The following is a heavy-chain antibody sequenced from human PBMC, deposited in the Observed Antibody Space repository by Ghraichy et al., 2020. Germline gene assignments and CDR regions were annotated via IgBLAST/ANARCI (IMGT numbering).Heavy chain of an antibody. D-gene: IGHD2-8*01. CDR2: ISYDGGNE. CDR1: GFTFSNFA. J-gene: IGHJ6*04. Sequence: GGSLRLSCAASGFTFSNFAMHWVRQAPGKGLEWVAVISYDGGNEYYIDSVKGRLTISRDNSKSTLYLQMNSLRAEDTAVYYCARDFQSDCSYGVCYANQSHVMDVWGKGTTVIVSS. CDR3: ARDFQSDCSYGVCYANQSHVMDV. V-gene: IGHV3-30-3*01.